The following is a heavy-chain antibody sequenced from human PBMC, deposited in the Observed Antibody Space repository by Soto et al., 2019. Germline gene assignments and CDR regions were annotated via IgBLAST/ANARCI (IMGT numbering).Heavy chain of an antibody. Sequence: EVQLLESGGGLVQPGGSLRLSCAASGFTFSSYAMNWVRQAPGKGLEWVSAISGSGGTTYHADSVKGRFTISRDNSKSTLYLQMSTLRAEDTAVYYCAKVRTTATTHDASDIWGQGTMVTVSS. J-gene: IGHJ3*02. V-gene: IGHV3-23*01. CDR3: AKVRTTATTHDASDI. CDR2: ISGSGGTT. CDR1: GFTFSSYA. D-gene: IGHD4-17*01.